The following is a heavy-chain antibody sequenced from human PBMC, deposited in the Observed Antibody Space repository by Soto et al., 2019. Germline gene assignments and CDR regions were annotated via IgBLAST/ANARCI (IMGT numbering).Heavy chain of an antibody. D-gene: IGHD3-3*01. CDR3: ARSGGPNYDFWSGYLYDFDY. V-gene: IGHV4-59*08. Sequence: PSETLSLTCTVSGGSISSYYWSWIRQPPGKGLEWIGYIYYSGSTNYNPSLKSRVTISVDTSKNQFSLKLSSVTAADTAVYYCARSGGPNYDFWSGYLYDFDYWGQGTLVTVS. CDR2: IYYSGST. CDR1: GGSISSYY. J-gene: IGHJ4*02.